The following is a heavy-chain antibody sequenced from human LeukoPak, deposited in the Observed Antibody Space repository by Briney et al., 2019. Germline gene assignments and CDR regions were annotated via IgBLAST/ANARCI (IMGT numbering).Heavy chain of an antibody. CDR2: INHSGST. CDR3: ARGAAVYYDFWNPHNWFDP. Sequence: PSETLSLTCAVYGGSFSGYYWSWIRQPPGKGLEWIGEINHSGSTNYNPSLKSRVTISVDTSKNQFSLKLSSVTAADTAVYYCARGAAVYYDFWNPHNWFDPWGQGTLVTVSS. J-gene: IGHJ5*02. V-gene: IGHV4-34*01. CDR1: GGSFSGYY. D-gene: IGHD3-3*01.